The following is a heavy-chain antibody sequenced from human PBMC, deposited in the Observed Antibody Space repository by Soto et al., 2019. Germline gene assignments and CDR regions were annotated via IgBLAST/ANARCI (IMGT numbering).Heavy chain of an antibody. CDR1: GGTFSSYA. V-gene: IGHV1-69*12. CDR3: ARDRGASSGYYPYWFDP. D-gene: IGHD3-22*01. Sequence: QVQLVQSGAEVKKPGSSVKVSCKASGGTFSSYAITWVRQAPGQGLEWMGGIIPIFGTANYAQKFQARGTISADECTRPAYVERSSLRSEDTAVYYCARDRGASSGYYPYWFDPWGQGTLVTVSS. J-gene: IGHJ5*02. CDR2: IIPIFGTA.